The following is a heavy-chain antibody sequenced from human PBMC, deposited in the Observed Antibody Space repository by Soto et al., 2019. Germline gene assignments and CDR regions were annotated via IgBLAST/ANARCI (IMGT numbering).Heavy chain of an antibody. CDR2: ISGSGGST. D-gene: IGHD3-3*01. J-gene: IGHJ6*03. CDR3: AKWGGYAYYSYLDF. CDR1: GFTFSSYA. V-gene: IGHV3-23*01. Sequence: GGSLRLSCAASGFTFSSYAMSWVRQAPGKGLEWVSAISGSGGSTYYADSVKGRFTISRDNSKNTLYLQMNSLRAEDTAVYYWAKWGGYAYYSYLDFWGKGTPVTVSS.